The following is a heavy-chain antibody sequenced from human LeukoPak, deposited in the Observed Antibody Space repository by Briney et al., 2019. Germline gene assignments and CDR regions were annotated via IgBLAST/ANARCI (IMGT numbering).Heavy chain of an antibody. CDR2: VYYTGAS. V-gene: IGHV4-39*07. CDR3: ARKSYGSGSYYKGTFDI. D-gene: IGHD3-10*01. J-gene: IGHJ3*02. CDR1: GGSISSSSYY. Sequence: PSETLSLTCTVSGGSISSSSYYWGWIRQPPGKGLEWIGSVYYTGASYYNPSLKSRVTISVDTSKNQFSLKLSSVTAADTAVYYCARKSYGSGSYYKGTFDIWGQGTMVTVSS.